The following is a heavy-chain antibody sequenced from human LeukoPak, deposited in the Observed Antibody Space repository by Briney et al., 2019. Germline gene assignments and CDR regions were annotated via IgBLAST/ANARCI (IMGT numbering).Heavy chain of an antibody. CDR1: GCSFTSYW. CDR3: ARRSAYDSSGYYQYYFDY. CDR2: IYPGDSDT. D-gene: IGHD3-22*01. Sequence: GESLKISCKGSGCSFTSYWIGWVRQMPGKGLEWMGIIYPGDSDTRYSPSFQGQVTISADKSISTAYLQWSSLKASDTAMYYCARRSAYDSSGYYQYYFDYWGQGTLVTVSS. J-gene: IGHJ4*02. V-gene: IGHV5-51*01.